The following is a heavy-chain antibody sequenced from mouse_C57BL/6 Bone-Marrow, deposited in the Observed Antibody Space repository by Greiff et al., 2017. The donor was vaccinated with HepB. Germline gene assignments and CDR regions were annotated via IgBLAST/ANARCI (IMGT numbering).Heavy chain of an antibody. Sequence: DVMLVESGGGLVKPGGSLKLSCAASGFTFSSYAMSWVRQTPEKRLAWVATISDGGSYTYYPDNVKGRFTISRDNAKNNLYLQMSHLKSEDTAMYYCAKLGRNWFAYWGQGTLVTVSA. D-gene: IGHD4-1*01. J-gene: IGHJ3*01. CDR3: AKLGRNWFAY. CDR1: GFTFSSYA. CDR2: ISDGGSYT. V-gene: IGHV5-4*03.